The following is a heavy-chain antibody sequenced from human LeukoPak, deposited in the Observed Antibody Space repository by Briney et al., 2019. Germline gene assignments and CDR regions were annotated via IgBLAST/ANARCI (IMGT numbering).Heavy chain of an antibody. CDR3: ARIGTAMIDY. J-gene: IGHJ4*02. V-gene: IGHV4-59*08. CDR2: IFQGGTT. Sequence: PSETLSLTCTVSGGSIRSYYWNWIRQPPGKGLEWIGSIFQGGTTFYNPSLKSRVIISADTSNNEFSLKLSSVTAADTAVYYCARIGTAMIDYWGQGTLVTVSS. CDR1: GGSIRSYY. D-gene: IGHD5-18*01.